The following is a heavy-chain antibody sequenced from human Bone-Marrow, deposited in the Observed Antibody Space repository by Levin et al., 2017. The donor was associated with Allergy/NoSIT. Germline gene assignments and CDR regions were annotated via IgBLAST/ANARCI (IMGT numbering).Heavy chain of an antibody. Sequence: LSLTCAASRFTFGTNAMSWVRQAPGKGLEWVSTIRGSGDKTYYAASVKGRFTISRDGSKNTLYLQMNSLRAEDTAVYYCAKMYYGSGTYGWFDSWGQGTLVTVSS. D-gene: IGHD3-10*01. CDR1: RFTFGTNA. CDR3: AKMYYGSGTYGWFDS. CDR2: IRGSGDKT. V-gene: IGHV3-23*01. J-gene: IGHJ5*01.